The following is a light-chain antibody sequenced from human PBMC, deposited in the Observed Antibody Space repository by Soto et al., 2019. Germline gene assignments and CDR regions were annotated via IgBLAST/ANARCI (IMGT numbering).Light chain of an antibody. V-gene: IGKV1-5*01. CDR2: DAS. J-gene: IGKJ1*01. CDR1: QSISSW. CDR3: QQYNSQWT. Sequence: DIQMTQSPSSLSATVGDRFTITCRASQSISSWLAWYQQKPGKAPKLLIYDASSLESGVPSRLSGSGSGTEFTLTISSLQPDDFATYYCQQYNSQWTFGQGTKVDIK.